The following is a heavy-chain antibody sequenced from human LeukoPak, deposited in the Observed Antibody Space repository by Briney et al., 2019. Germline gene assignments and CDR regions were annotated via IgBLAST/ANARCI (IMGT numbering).Heavy chain of an antibody. CDR2: ISSSNTYI. V-gene: IGHV3-21*01. J-gene: IGHJ6*03. CDR3: ARDSGSNGLYYYMGV. D-gene: IGHD1-1*01. Sequence: TPGGSLRLSCAASGFPFSSFSMNWVRQAPGKGLEWVSCISSSNTYIYYADSVKGRFTIYRDNAKNSLSLQMNSLRAEDTAVYYCARDSGSNGLYYYMGVWGKGTTVTVSS. CDR1: GFPFSSFS.